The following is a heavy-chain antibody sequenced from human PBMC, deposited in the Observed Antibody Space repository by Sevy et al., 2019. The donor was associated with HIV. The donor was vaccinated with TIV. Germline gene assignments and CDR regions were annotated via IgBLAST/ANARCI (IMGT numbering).Heavy chain of an antibody. CDR1: GGSISTYV. D-gene: IGHD3-10*01. Sequence: SETLSLTCTVSGGSISTYVWTWIRQPPGKGLEWVGYFFYTGDSNYNPSLRSRVTISGDTSKNQFSLNLSSVTAADTAVYYWATGAGVSKSDYWGQGTLVTVSS. J-gene: IGHJ4*02. CDR2: FFYTGDS. CDR3: ATGAGVSKSDY. V-gene: IGHV4-59*01.